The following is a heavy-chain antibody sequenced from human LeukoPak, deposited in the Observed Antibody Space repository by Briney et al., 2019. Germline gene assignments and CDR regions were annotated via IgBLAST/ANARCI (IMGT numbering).Heavy chain of an antibody. CDR1: GFSFDDYA. CDR3: AKDRRTAAAGTDHYYYYYMDV. J-gene: IGHJ6*03. Sequence: GGSLRLSCAASGFSFDDYAMHWVRQAPGKGLEWISLISWEGRSAYYADSVKGRFTISRDNSKNFLYLQMNSLRLEDTALYYCAKDRRTAAAGTDHYYYYYMDVWGKGTTVTVSS. D-gene: IGHD6-13*01. CDR2: ISWEGRSA. V-gene: IGHV3-43D*03.